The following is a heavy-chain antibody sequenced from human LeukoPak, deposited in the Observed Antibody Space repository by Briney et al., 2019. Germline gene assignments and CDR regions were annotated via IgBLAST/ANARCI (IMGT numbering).Heavy chain of an antibody. CDR2: IGASGDNT. J-gene: IGHJ4*02. CDR1: EFTFTAYA. CDR3: ARGEGYGDYPIDY. D-gene: IGHD4-17*01. Sequence: GESLRLSCAASEFTFTAYAMSWVRQAPGKGLEWVSTIGASGDNTNYADSVKGRFTISRDNSKNTLDPQMNSLRAEDTALYYCARGEGYGDYPIDYWGQGNLVTVSS. V-gene: IGHV3-23*01.